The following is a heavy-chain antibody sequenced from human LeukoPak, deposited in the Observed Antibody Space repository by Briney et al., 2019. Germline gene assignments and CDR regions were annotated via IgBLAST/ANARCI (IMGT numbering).Heavy chain of an antibody. D-gene: IGHD3-22*01. CDR1: GASISSSDYY. J-gene: IGHJ4*02. Sequence: SETLSLTCIVSGASISSSDYYWGWIRQPPGRGLEWIGAIYYSGTTSYNATLKSRLSISVDTSKNQFSLRLSSLIAADTAVYYCARLQYYYDRSGYTFDYWGQGTLVTVSS. CDR2: IYYSGTT. CDR3: ARLQYYYDRSGYTFDY. V-gene: IGHV4-39*01.